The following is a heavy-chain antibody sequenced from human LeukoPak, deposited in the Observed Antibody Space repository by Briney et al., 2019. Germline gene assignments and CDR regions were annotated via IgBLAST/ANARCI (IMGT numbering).Heavy chain of an antibody. V-gene: IGHV1-69*02. D-gene: IGHD3-3*01. Sequence: ASVKVSCKASGGTFSSYTISWVRQAPGQGLEWMGRIIPILGIANYAQKFQGRVTITADKSTCTAYMELSSLRSEDTAVYYCAGGITIFGVVISYYFDYWGQGTLVTVSS. J-gene: IGHJ4*01. CDR2: IIPILGIA. CDR1: GGTFSSYT. CDR3: AGGITIFGVVISYYFDY.